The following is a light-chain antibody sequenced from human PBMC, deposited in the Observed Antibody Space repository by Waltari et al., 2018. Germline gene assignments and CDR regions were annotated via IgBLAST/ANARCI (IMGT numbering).Light chain of an antibody. CDR1: QRVRPNY. V-gene: IGKV3-20*01. CDR3: QQYANSPFT. Sequence: EIVLTQSPGTLSLSPGERATLSCRASQRVRPNYIAWYQKKPGQAPRLLIFGASSRATGIPDRFSGSGSGTGFTLTISRLEPEDFAVYFCQQYANSPFTFGPGTKVDIK. J-gene: IGKJ3*01. CDR2: GAS.